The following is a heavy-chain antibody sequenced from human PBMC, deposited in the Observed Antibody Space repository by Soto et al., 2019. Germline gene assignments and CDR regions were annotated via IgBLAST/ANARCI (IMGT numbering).Heavy chain of an antibody. D-gene: IGHD5-12*01. V-gene: IGHV3-48*01. Sequence: EVQLVESGGGLVQPGGSLRLSCAASGFTFSSYSMNWVRQAPGKGLEWVSYISSSSSTIYYADSVKGRFTISRDNAKNSLYLQMNSLRAEVKAVYYCARADSGYAHGYYDYGMDVWCQGTTVTVYS. CDR3: ARADSGYAHGYYDYGMDV. J-gene: IGHJ6*02. CDR2: ISSSSSTI. CDR1: GFTFSSYS.